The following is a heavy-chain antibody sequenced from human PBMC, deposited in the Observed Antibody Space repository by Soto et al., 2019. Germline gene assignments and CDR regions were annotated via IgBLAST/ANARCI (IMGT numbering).Heavy chain of an antibody. D-gene: IGHD4-4*01. CDR3: ARTVRSYSWSYFDD. CDR2: IYRSGST. V-gene: IGHV4-4*02. Sequence: QVQLQESGPGLVKPSGTLSLTCAVSGSSLTSTHWWSWVRQYPGKGLEWIGEIYRSGSTKYNPSLKSRVSLSLDKSKNEFSLNLKSVTAADTAVYDCARTVRSYSWSYFDDWGQGNLVTVSS. J-gene: IGHJ4*02. CDR1: GSSLTSTHW.